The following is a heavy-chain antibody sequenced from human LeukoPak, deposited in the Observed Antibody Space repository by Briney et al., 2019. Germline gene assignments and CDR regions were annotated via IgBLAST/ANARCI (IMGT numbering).Heavy chain of an antibody. D-gene: IGHD3-22*01. CDR1: GFTFSRSA. J-gene: IGHJ4*02. Sequence: HPGGSLRLSCAASGFTFSRSAMTWVRQGPGTGLEFVASIIYSGGATYYADPVKGRFTISRDNSKNTLYLQMNSLRAEDTALYYCAKDGLYYDGSEHVYYFDSWGQGTLVTVSS. V-gene: IGHV3-23*01. CDR2: IIYSGGAT. CDR3: AKDGLYYDGSEHVYYFDS.